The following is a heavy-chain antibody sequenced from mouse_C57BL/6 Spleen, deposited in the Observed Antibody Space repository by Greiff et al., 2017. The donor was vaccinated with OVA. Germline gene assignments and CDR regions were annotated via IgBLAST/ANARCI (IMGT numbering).Heavy chain of an antibody. Sequence: VQLQQPGAELVMPGASVKLSCKASGYTFTSYWMHWVKQRPGQGLEWIGEIDPSDSYTNYNQKFKGKSTLTVDKSSSTAYMQLSSLTSEDSAVYYCARRLLMDFDYWGQGTTLTVSS. V-gene: IGHV1-69*01. J-gene: IGHJ2*01. D-gene: IGHD2-1*01. CDR3: ARRLLMDFDY. CDR2: IDPSDSYT. CDR1: GYTFTSYW.